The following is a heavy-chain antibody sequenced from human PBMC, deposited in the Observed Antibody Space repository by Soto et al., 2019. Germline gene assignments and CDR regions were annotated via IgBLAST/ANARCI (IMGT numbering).Heavy chain of an antibody. CDR2: ISAYNGNT. V-gene: IGHV1-18*01. D-gene: IGHD3-10*01. CDR3: AREERLSITMVRGVIWFDP. J-gene: IGHJ5*02. CDR1: GYTFTSYG. Sequence: ASVKVSCKASGYTFTSYGISWVRQAPGQGLEWMGWISAYNGNTNYAQKFQGRVTITADESTSTAYMELSSLRSEDTAVYYCAREERLSITMVRGVIWFDPWGQGTLVTVSS.